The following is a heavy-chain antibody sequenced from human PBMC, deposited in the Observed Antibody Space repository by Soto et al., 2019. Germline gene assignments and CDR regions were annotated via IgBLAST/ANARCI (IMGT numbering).Heavy chain of an antibody. Sequence: EASVKVSCKASGYTFTSYGISWVRQAPGQGLEWMGWISAYNGNTNYAQKLQGRVTMTTDTSTSTAYMELRSLRSDDTAVYYCARDQGYSYGLYYYGMDVWGQGTTVTVSS. V-gene: IGHV1-18*01. J-gene: IGHJ6*02. CDR2: ISAYNGNT. CDR3: ARDQGYSYGLYYYGMDV. CDR1: GYTFTSYG. D-gene: IGHD5-18*01.